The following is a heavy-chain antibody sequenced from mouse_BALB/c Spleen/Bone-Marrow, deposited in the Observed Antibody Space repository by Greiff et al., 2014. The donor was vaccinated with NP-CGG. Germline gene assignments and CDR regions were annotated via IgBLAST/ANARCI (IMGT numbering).Heavy chain of an antibody. CDR2: IDPANDNT. CDR3: TNYVCGFYFDY. Sequence: EVKLVESGAELVKPWASVKLSCTASGFNIKDTYMHWVKQRPEQGLEWIGRIDPANDNTKYDPKFQGKATITADTSSNTAYLQLSSLTSEDTAFYYSTNYVCGFYFDYWGQGTTLTVSS. J-gene: IGHJ2*01. CDR1: GFNIKDTY. V-gene: IGHV14-3*02.